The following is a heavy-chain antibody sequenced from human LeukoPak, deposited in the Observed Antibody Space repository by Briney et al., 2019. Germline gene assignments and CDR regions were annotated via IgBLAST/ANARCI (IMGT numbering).Heavy chain of an antibody. Sequence: GGSLRLSCAASGFSFRRYYMSWVRQAPGKGLQWVSVLFSGGDTYYADSVKDRSSISRDSSRETLFLQMYSLRADDTAVYYCARQGFDSGFDYWGHGTMVTVSS. CDR3: ARQGFDSGFDY. J-gene: IGHJ4*01. CDR2: LFSGGDT. CDR1: GFSFRRYY. D-gene: IGHD2-21*01. V-gene: IGHV3-66*04.